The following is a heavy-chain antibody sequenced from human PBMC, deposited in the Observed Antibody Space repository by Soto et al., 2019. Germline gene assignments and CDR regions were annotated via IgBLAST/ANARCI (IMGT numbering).Heavy chain of an antibody. CDR1: GFTFCSYG. J-gene: IGHJ4*02. Sequence: QVQLVESGGGVVQPGRSLRLSCAASGFTFCSYGMHWDRQAPGKGLEWVAIIWYDGSNKYYADSVKDRFTISRDNSKNTLYLQMNSLRAEDTAVYYCARDYDSSGYPRYDFDYGGQGTLGTVSS. V-gene: IGHV3-33*01. D-gene: IGHD3-22*01. CDR3: ARDYDSSGYPRYDFDY. CDR2: IWYDGSNK.